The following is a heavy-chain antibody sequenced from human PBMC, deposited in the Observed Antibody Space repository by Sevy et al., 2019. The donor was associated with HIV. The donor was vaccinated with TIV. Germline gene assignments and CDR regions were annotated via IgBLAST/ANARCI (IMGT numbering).Heavy chain of an antibody. CDR2: ISSSSSYT. V-gene: IGHV3-11*06. Sequence: GGSLRLSCAASGFTFSDYYMSWIRQAPGKGLEWVSYISSSSSYTNYADSVKGRFTISRDNAKNSPYLQMNSLRAEDTAVYYCARRNYDYGEYYFDYWGQGTLVTVSS. D-gene: IGHD3-16*01. CDR3: ARRNYDYGEYYFDY. CDR1: GFTFSDYY. J-gene: IGHJ4*02.